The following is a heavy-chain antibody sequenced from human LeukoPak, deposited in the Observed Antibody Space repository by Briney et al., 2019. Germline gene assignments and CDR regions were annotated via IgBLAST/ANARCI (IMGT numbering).Heavy chain of an antibody. Sequence: GGSLRLSCAASGFTFSSYGMHWVRQAPGKGLEWVAVISYDGSNKYYADSVEGRFTISRDNSKNTLYLQMNSLRAEDTAVYYCAKDQYQLLFFFDYWGQGTLVTVSS. CDR1: GFTFSSYG. V-gene: IGHV3-30*18. CDR2: ISYDGSNK. D-gene: IGHD2-2*01. CDR3: AKDQYQLLFFFDY. J-gene: IGHJ4*02.